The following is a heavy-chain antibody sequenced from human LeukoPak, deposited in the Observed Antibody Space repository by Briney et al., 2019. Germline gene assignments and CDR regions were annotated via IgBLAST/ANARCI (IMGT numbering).Heavy chain of an antibody. CDR3: ARAPRGQWLVRNWFDP. CDR1: GGSFSGYY. J-gene: IGHJ5*02. V-gene: IGHV4-34*01. Sequence: SGTLSLTCAVYGGSFSGYYWSWIRQPPGKGLEWIGEINHSGSTNYNPSLKSRVTISVDTSKNQFSLKLSSVTAADTAVYYCARAPRGQWLVRNWFDPWGQGTLVTVSS. CDR2: INHSGST. D-gene: IGHD6-19*01.